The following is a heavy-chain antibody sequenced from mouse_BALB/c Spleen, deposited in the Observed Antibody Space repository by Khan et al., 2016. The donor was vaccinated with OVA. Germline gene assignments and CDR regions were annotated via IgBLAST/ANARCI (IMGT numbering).Heavy chain of an antibody. Sequence: QVQLKQSGPELKKPGETVKISCKASGFTFTNYGMTWVKQAPGKGLKWMGWINTYTGVPTYADDLKGRFAFSLETSASTAYLQINNLKNEDTATYDGTRTPYCSEVMVYWGQGTTLTVSS. D-gene: IGHD2-10*01. CDR1: GFTFTNYG. CDR2: INTYTGVP. J-gene: IGHJ4*01. CDR3: TRTPYCSEVMVY. V-gene: IGHV9-3-1*01.